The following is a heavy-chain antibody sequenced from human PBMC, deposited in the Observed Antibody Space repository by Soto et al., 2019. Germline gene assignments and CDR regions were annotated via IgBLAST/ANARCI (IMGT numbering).Heavy chain of an antibody. CDR3: ARESRYSNTWYSPDY. CDR2: IGTSGGSI. D-gene: IGHD6-13*01. CDR1: GFTFSSYE. V-gene: IGHV3-48*03. Sequence: EVQLVESGGALVQPGGSLRLSCAASGFTFSSYEMNWVRQAPGKGLEWVSYIGTSGGSIKYADSVKGRFTISRDNAKNSLYLHMNSLRAEDTAIYYCARESRYSNTWYSPDYWGQGTLVTVSA. J-gene: IGHJ4*02.